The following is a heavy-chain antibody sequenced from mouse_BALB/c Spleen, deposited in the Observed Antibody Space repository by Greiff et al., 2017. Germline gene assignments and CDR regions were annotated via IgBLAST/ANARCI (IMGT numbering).Heavy chain of an antibody. CDR3: GRDGNDGYFDV. CDR1: GFTIKDTY. Sequence: VQLKESGAELVKPGASVKLSCTASGFTIKDTYMNWVKQRPEQSLEWIGRIDPANGNTKYDPKIQGKATITATTSSNTAYLQLSGLTSEETAVYYCGRDGNDGYFDVWGAGTTVTVSS. D-gene: IGHD2-2*01. V-gene: IGHV14-3*02. CDR2: IDPANGNT. J-gene: IGHJ1*01.